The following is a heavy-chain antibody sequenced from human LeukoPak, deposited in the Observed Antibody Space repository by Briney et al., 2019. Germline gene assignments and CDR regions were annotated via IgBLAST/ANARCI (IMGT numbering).Heavy chain of an antibody. CDR2: IYSGGST. CDR1: GFTFSSYS. Sequence: GGSLRLSCAASGFTFSSYSMNWVRQAPGKGLEWVSVIYSGGSTYYADSVKGRFTISRDNSKNTLYLQMNSLRAEDTAVYYCAREGSVYGTVAYWGQGTLVTVSS. J-gene: IGHJ4*02. CDR3: AREGSVYGTVAY. D-gene: IGHD3-16*02. V-gene: IGHV3-53*01.